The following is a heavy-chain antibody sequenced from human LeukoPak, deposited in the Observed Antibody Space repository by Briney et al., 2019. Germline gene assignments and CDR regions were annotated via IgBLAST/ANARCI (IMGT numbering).Heavy chain of an antibody. CDR3: ATASQRYFDL. Sequence: ASVKVSCKVSGYTLTELSMHWVRQAPGKGLEWMGGFEPEDGETIYAQKFQGRVTMIEDTSTDTAYMELSSLRSEDTAVYYCATASQRYFDLWGRGTLVTVSS. CDR2: FEPEDGET. CDR1: GYTLTELS. V-gene: IGHV1-24*01. J-gene: IGHJ2*01.